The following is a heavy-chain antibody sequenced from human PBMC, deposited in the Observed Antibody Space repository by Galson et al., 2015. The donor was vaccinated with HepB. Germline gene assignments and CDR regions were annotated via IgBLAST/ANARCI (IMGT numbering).Heavy chain of an antibody. CDR1: GFTFSSYA. D-gene: IGHD6-19*01. CDR3: ARGSGKGAAVAGTLDY. J-gene: IGHJ4*02. Sequence: SLRLSCAASGFTFSSYAMSWVRQAPGKGLEWVSAISGSGGSTYYADSVKGRFTISRDNAKNSLYLQMNSLRVEDTAVFYCARGSGKGAAVAGTLDYWGQGNLVTVSS. V-gene: IGHV3-23*01. CDR2: ISGSGGST.